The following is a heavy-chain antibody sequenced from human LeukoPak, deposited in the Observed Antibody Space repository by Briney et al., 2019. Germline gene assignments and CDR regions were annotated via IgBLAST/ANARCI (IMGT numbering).Heavy chain of an antibody. D-gene: IGHD1-1*01. V-gene: IGHV4-34*01. CDR3: ARVPDISARPCDS. J-gene: IGHJ4*02. Sequence: SETLSLTCAVYGGSFSNYYWTWIRQTPGKGQEWIGEISHSGDITNYNPSLKSRVTISVDSSKKQFSLKVTSVTAADTGVYYCARVPDISARPCDSWGPGTLVTVSS. CDR2: ISHSGDIT. CDR1: GGSFSNYY.